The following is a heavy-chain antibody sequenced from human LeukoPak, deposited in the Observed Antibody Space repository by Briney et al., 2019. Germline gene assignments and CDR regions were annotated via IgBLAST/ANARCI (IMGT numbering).Heavy chain of an antibody. CDR3: ARIAMVRGIIIDAFDN. V-gene: IGHV3-21*01. Sequence: GGSLRLSCAASGFTFSGYSMNWVRQAPGKGLEWVSSISSSSSYIYYADSVKDRLTISRDNAKNSLSLQMNSLRAEDTAVYYCARIAMVRGIIIDAFDNWGQGTMVTVSS. CDR1: GFTFSGYS. CDR2: ISSSSSYI. J-gene: IGHJ3*02. D-gene: IGHD3-10*01.